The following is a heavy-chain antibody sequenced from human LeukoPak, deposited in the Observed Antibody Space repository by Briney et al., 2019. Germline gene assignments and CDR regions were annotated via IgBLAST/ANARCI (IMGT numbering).Heavy chain of an antibody. CDR1: GYTFTGYY. V-gene: IGHV1-2*02. Sequence: GASVTVSCKASGYTFTGYYMHLVRQAPGQGLEWMGWINPNSGGTNYAQKFQGRVTMTRDTSISSAYMDRSRLRSDDTAVYYCARSSYSSGWFDPWGQGTLVTVSS. J-gene: IGHJ5*02. D-gene: IGHD6-19*01. CDR3: ARSSYSSGWFDP. CDR2: INPNSGGT.